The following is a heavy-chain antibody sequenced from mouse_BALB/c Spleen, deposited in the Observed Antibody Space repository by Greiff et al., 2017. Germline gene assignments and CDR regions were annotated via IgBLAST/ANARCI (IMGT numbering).Heavy chain of an antibody. Sequence: EVQLVESGGGLVQPGGSLRLSCATSGFTFTDYYMSWVRQPPGKALEWLGFIRNKANGYTTEYSASVKGRFTISRDNSQSILYLQMNTLRAEDSATYYCARDDDYDFYYAMDYWGQGTSVTVSS. D-gene: IGHD2-4*01. CDR3: ARDDDYDFYYAMDY. V-gene: IGHV7-3*02. CDR2: IRNKANGYTT. CDR1: GFTFTDYY. J-gene: IGHJ4*01.